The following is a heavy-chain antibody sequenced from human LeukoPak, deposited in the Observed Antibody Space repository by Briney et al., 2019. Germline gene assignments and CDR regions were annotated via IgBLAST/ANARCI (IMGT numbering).Heavy chain of an antibody. Sequence: PGGSLRLSCAASGFTFSNAWMSWVRQAPGKGLEWVANIKQDGSEKYYVDSVKGRFTISRDNARNSLYLQMNSLRADDTAVYCCARDHDAFDIWGQGTMVTVSS. J-gene: IGHJ3*02. V-gene: IGHV3-7*01. CDR1: GFTFSNAW. CDR3: ARDHDAFDI. CDR2: IKQDGSEK.